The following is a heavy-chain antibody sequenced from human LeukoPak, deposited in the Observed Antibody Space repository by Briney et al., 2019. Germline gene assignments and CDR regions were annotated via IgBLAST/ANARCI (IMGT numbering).Heavy chain of an antibody. J-gene: IGHJ4*02. D-gene: IGHD3-22*01. CDR1: GYSFTSYW. V-gene: IGHV5-51*01. Sequence: GESLKISCKGSGYSFTSYWIGWVRQMPGEGLEWMGIIYPGDSDTRYSPSFQGQVTISADKSISTAYLQWSSLKASDTAMYYCARVYDSSGYYYGRFDYWGQGTLVTVSS. CDR2: IYPGDSDT. CDR3: ARVYDSSGYYYGRFDY.